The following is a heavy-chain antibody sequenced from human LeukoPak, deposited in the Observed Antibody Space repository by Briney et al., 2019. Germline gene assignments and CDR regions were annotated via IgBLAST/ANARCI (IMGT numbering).Heavy chain of an antibody. Sequence: AGGSLRLSCAASGITVRSNYMSWVRQAPGKGLECVSVIYSIGGTYYADSVKGRFTIPRDNSKNTLYLEMDSLRAEDTAVYYCAKAENYFDSSGHYDYWGQGTLATVSS. CDR3: AKAENYFDSSGHYDY. J-gene: IGHJ4*02. CDR1: GITVRSNY. D-gene: IGHD3-22*01. V-gene: IGHV3-66*01. CDR2: IYSIGGT.